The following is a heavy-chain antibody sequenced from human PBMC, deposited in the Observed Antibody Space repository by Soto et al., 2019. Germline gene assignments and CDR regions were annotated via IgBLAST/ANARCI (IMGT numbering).Heavy chain of an antibody. CDR3: ARGRGYCSSTSCYARGKEYYYYYMDV. CDR1: GGSFSGYY. V-gene: IGHV4-34*01. J-gene: IGHJ6*03. CDR2: INHSGST. Sequence: SETLSLTCAVYGGSFSGYYWSWIRQPPGKGLEWIGEINHSGSTNYNPSLKSRVTISVDTSKNQFSLKLSSVTAADTAVYYCARGRGYCSSTSCYARGKEYYYYYMDVWGKGTTVTVSS. D-gene: IGHD2-2*03.